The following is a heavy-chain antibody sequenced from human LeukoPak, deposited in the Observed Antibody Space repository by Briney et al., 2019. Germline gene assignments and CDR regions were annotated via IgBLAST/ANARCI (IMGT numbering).Heavy chain of an antibody. CDR1: GYTFTSYY. J-gene: IGHJ6*02. Sequence: VASVKVSCKASGYTFTSYYTHWVRQAPGQGLEWMGIINPSGGSTSYAQKFQGRVTMTRDTSTSTVYMELSSLRSEDTAVYYCAREHRIAVAGTHYYGMDVWGQGTTVTVSS. CDR2: INPSGGST. V-gene: IGHV1-46*01. CDR3: AREHRIAVAGTHYYGMDV. D-gene: IGHD6-19*01.